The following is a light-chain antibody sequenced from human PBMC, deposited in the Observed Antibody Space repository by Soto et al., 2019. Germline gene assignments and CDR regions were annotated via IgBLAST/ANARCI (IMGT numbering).Light chain of an antibody. Sequence: QSALTQPRSVCGSPGQSVTLSCTGTSSDVRGYNYVSWYQQHPGKDPKLMIYDVSKRPSGVPDRFSGSKSGNTACLTISGLQAEDEADYYCCSYAGSYTPHVVFGGGTTLTVL. J-gene: IGLJ2*01. CDR1: SSDVRGYNY. CDR2: DVS. V-gene: IGLV2-11*01. CDR3: CSYAGSYTPHVV.